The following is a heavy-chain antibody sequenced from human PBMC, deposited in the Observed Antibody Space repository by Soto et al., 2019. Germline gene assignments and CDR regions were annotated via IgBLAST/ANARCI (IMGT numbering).Heavy chain of an antibody. CDR3: ARDLAAAGTPRFDF. J-gene: IGHJ4*02. Sequence: SETLSLTCTVSGGSINNYFWSWIRQPPGKGLEWIGYIYYSGNTNYNPSLKSRVTISVDTSEKQFSLKLSSVTAADTAVYYCARDLAAAGTPRFDFWGQGTLVTVSS. CDR2: IYYSGNT. V-gene: IGHV4-59*01. D-gene: IGHD6-13*01. CDR1: GGSINNYF.